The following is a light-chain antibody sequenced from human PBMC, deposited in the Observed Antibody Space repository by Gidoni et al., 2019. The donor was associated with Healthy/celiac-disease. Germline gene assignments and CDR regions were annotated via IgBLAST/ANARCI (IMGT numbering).Light chain of an antibody. V-gene: IGKV1-33*01. CDR2: DAS. Sequence: IHMTQSPSSLSASVGDRVTIPGQASQDSRNYLNWYQQKPGKAPKLLIYDASNLETGVPSRFSGSGSGTDFTFTISSLQPEDIATYYCQQYDNLPFTFGPGTKVDIK. CDR1: QDSRNY. CDR3: QQYDNLPFT. J-gene: IGKJ3*01.